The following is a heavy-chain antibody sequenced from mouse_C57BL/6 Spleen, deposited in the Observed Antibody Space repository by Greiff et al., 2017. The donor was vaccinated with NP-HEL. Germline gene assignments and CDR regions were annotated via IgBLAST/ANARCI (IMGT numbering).Heavy chain of an antibody. Sequence: EVKLVESGPGLVKPSQSLSLTCSVTGYSITSGYYWNWIRQFPGNKLEWMGYISYDGSNNYNPSLKNRISITRDTSKNQFFLKLNSVTTEDTATYYCARDNYGSSILFAYWGQGTLVTVSA. D-gene: IGHD1-1*01. V-gene: IGHV3-6*01. CDR2: ISYDGSN. J-gene: IGHJ3*01. CDR1: GYSITSGYY. CDR3: ARDNYGSSILFAY.